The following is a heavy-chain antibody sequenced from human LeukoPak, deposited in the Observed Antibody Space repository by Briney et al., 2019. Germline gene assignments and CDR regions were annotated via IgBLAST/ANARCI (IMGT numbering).Heavy chain of an antibody. J-gene: IGHJ4*02. CDR1: GYTFTKSDY. V-gene: IGHV1-46*01. Sequence: ASVNVSCKASGYTFTKSDYMHWVRQAPGRGLEWMGILNPSDGTTFYAQKFRGRVTMTRGTPTNTVYMELSSLRSEDTAVFYCARGPTDMDFDYWGQGSLVTVSS. CDR2: LNPSDGTT. CDR3: ARGPTDMDFDY.